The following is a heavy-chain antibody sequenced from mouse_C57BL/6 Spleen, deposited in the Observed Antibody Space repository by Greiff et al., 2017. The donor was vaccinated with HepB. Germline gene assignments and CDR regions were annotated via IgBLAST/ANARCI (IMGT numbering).Heavy chain of an antibody. D-gene: IGHD1-1*01. Sequence: EVQLQESGPELVKPGASVKISCKASGYSFTDYNMNWVKQSNGKSLEWIGVINPNYGTTSYNQKFKGKATLTVDQSSSTAYMQLNSLTSEDSAVYYCAAITTVVAPYYFDYWGQGTTLTVSS. V-gene: IGHV1-39*01. CDR2: INPNYGTT. CDR3: AAITTVVAPYYFDY. CDR1: GYSFTDYN. J-gene: IGHJ2*01.